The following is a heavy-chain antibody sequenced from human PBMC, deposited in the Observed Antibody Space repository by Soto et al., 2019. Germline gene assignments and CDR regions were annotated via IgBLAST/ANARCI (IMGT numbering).Heavy chain of an antibody. D-gene: IGHD4-17*01. CDR3: ARDLRPIPYGMDV. Sequence: PGGSLRLSCAASGFTFSSYAMHWVRQAPGKGLEWVAVISYDGSNKYYADSVKGRFTISRDNSKNTLYLQMNSPRAEDTAVYYCARDLRPIPYGMDVWGQGTTVTVSS. CDR2: ISYDGSNK. CDR1: GFTFSSYA. J-gene: IGHJ6*02. V-gene: IGHV3-30-3*01.